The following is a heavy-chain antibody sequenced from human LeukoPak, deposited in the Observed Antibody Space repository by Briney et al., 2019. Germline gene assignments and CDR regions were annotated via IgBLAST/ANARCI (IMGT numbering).Heavy chain of an antibody. V-gene: IGHV4-34*01. Sequence: RTSETLSLTCAVYGGSFSGYYWSWTRQPPGKGLEWIGEINHSGSTNYNPSLKSRVTISVDTSKNQFSLKLSSVTAADTAVYYCARGGGIYSGYVQGGYFDYWGQGTLVTVSS. CDR3: ARGGGIYSGYVQGGYFDY. CDR1: GGSFSGYY. CDR2: INHSGST. D-gene: IGHD5-12*01. J-gene: IGHJ4*02.